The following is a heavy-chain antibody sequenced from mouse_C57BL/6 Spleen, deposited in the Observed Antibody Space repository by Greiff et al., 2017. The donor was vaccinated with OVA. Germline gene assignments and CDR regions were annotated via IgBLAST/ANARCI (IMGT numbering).Heavy chain of an antibody. Sequence: EVQLQESGPGLVKPSQSLSLTCSVTGYSITSGYYWNWIRQFPGNKLEWMGYISYDGSNNYNPSLKNRISITRDTSKNQFFLKLNSVTTEDTATYYCARVGYDYDVDWYCDVWGTGTTVTVSS. V-gene: IGHV3-6*01. D-gene: IGHD2-4*01. CDR3: ARVGYDYDVDWYCDV. J-gene: IGHJ1*03. CDR1: GYSITSGYY. CDR2: ISYDGSN.